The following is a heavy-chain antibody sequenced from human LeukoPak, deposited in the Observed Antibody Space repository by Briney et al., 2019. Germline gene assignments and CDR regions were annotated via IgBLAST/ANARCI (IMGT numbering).Heavy chain of an antibody. Sequence: PSETLSLTCTVSGGSISSSSHYWGWIRQPPGKGLEWIGSIYYGGRTYYNPSLKSRVTISVDTSKNQFSLKLSSVTAADTAVYNCARQASSSGLYIVYFDYWGQGTLVTVSS. CDR2: IYYGGRT. D-gene: IGHD6-19*01. J-gene: IGHJ4*02. CDR3: ARQASSSGLYIVYFDY. CDR1: GGSISSSSHY. V-gene: IGHV4-39*01.